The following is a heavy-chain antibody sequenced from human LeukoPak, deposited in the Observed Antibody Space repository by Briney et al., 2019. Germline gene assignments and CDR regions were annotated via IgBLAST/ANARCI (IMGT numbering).Heavy chain of an antibody. CDR1: GFSFSTYG. D-gene: IGHD6-13*01. CDR2: IWYDGSNK. Sequence: QAGGSLRLSCAASGFSFSTYGMDWVRQAPGKGLEWVAVIWYDGSNKYYADSVKGRFTISRDNSENTLFLQMNNLRDEDTAVYYCARGGSSSWYFDYWGQGTLVTVSS. CDR3: ARGGSSSWYFDY. J-gene: IGHJ4*02. V-gene: IGHV3-33*01.